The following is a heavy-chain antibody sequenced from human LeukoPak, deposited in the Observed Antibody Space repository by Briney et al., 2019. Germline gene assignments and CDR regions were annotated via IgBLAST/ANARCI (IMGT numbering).Heavy chain of an antibody. CDR1: GFTFSSNG. J-gene: IGHJ4*02. V-gene: IGHV3-30*18. CDR3: AKESESYDSSGSTFDY. D-gene: IGHD3-22*01. Sequence: GGSLRLSCAASGFTFSSNGMHWVRQAPGKGLEWLAVISKDGRDKHYADSVKGRITISRDNSKNTLSLQMNSLRAEDTAVYYCAKESESYDSSGSTFDYWGQGTLVTVSS. CDR2: ISKDGRDK.